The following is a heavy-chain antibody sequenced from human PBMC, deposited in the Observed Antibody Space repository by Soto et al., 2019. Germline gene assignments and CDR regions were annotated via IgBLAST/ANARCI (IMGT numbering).Heavy chain of an antibody. J-gene: IGHJ4*02. V-gene: IGHV3-30*18. CDR2: ISYDGSNK. D-gene: IGHD4-17*01. CDR1: GFTFSSYG. Sequence: QVQLVESGGGVVQPGRSLRLSCAASGFTFSSYGMHWVRQAPGKGLEWVAVISYDGSNKYYADSVKGRFTISRDNSKNTLYLQMNSLRAEDTAVYYCANDEGLRGLRGLDYWGQGTLVTVSS. CDR3: ANDEGLRGLRGLDY.